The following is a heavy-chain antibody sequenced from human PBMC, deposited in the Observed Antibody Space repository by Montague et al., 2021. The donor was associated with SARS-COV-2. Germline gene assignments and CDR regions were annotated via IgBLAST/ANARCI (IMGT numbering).Heavy chain of an antibody. J-gene: IGHJ6*03. CDR1: GGSFSDYY. CDR2: TNHSGST. D-gene: IGHD2-2*01. V-gene: IGHV4-34*01. Sequence: SETLSLTCAVYGGSFSDYYWSWIRQPPGTGLEWIGETNHSGSTNYIPSLKSRVTISVDTSKNQFSLKLSSVTAADTAVYYCARFLRRVVPAATGHWDKNDFYYYMDAWGNGTTVTVSS. CDR3: ARFLRRVVPAATGHWDKNDFYYYMDA.